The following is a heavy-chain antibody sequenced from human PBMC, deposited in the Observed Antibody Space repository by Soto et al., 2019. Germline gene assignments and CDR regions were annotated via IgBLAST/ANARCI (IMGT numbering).Heavy chain of an antibody. CDR2: INSDGTST. Sequence: EVQLVESGGGLVQPGGSLRLSCAASGFTFSSYWMHWVRQAPGKGLVWVSRINSDGTSTSYADSVKGRFTISRDNAKNTLYLKMNSLRAEDTAVYYCARRQSGSEGRSFDIWGQGTMVTVSS. V-gene: IGHV3-74*01. D-gene: IGHD1-26*01. J-gene: IGHJ3*02. CDR3: ARRQSGSEGRSFDI. CDR1: GFTFSSYW.